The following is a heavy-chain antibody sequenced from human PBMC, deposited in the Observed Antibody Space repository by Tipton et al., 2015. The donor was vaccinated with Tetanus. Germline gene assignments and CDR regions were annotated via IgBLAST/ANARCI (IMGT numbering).Heavy chain of an antibody. CDR2: IYYSGST. D-gene: IGHD3-22*01. Sequence: LRLSCTVSGGSISSSSYYWGWIRQPPGKGLEWIGSIYYSGSTYYNPSLKSRVTISVDTSKNQFSLKLSFVTAADTAVYYCALYYYDSSGYYPDAFDIWGQGTMVTVSS. V-gene: IGHV4-39*01. J-gene: IGHJ3*02. CDR3: ALYYYDSSGYYPDAFDI. CDR1: GGSISSSSYY.